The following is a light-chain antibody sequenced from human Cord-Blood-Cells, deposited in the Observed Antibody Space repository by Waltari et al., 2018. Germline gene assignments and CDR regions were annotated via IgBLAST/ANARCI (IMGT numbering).Light chain of an antibody. CDR3: QRRYSTPA. Sequence: DIQLTQSPSSLSASVGDRVTITCRSRQSISSYLNWYQQKPGKAPKLLIYAASSLQSGVPSRFSLNATGTELTLTTSTLQPEQGASYYGQRRYSTPAFGQGTQLEVK. CDR2: AAS. J-gene: IGKJ1*01. CDR1: QSISSY. V-gene: IGKV1-39*01.